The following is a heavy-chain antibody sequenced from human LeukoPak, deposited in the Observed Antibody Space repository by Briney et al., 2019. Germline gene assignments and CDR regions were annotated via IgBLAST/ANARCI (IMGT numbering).Heavy chain of an antibody. CDR2: IYYSGST. CDR3: ARAYYYDSSGYYLSGFDY. Sequence: SETLSLTCTVSGGSISSYYWSWIRQPPGKGLEWIGYIYYSGSTNYNPSLKSRVTISVDTSKNQFSLKLSSVTAADTAVYYCARAYYYDSSGYYLSGFDYWGQGTLVTVSS. V-gene: IGHV4-59*01. J-gene: IGHJ4*02. CDR1: GGSISSYY. D-gene: IGHD3-22*01.